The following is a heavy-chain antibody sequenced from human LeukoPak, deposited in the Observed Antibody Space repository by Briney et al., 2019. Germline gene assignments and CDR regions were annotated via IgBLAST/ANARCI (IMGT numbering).Heavy chain of an antibody. Sequence: PGRSLRLSCVASKFTFSNYAMDWVRQAPGKGLEWVAVISYDGSSKYYADSVKGRFTISRGNSKNTVYLQMNSLRAEDTAVYYCARDDYVDWRKILDYWGQGTLVTVSS. D-gene: IGHD3-16*01. J-gene: IGHJ4*02. CDR1: KFTFSNYA. CDR3: ARDDYVDWRKILDY. CDR2: ISYDGSSK. V-gene: IGHV3-30-3*01.